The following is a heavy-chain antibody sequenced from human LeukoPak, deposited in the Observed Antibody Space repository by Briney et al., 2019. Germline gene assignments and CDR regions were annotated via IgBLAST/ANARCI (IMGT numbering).Heavy chain of an antibody. Sequence: ASVKVSCKVSGYTLTELSMHWVRQAPGKGLEWMGGFDPEDGETIYAQKFQGRVTVTRNTSISTAYMELSSLRSEDTAVYYCASVTGYSSSPGDYWGQGTLVTVSS. CDR2: FDPEDGET. CDR1: GYTLTELS. V-gene: IGHV1-24*01. J-gene: IGHJ4*02. D-gene: IGHD6-13*01. CDR3: ASVTGYSSSPGDY.